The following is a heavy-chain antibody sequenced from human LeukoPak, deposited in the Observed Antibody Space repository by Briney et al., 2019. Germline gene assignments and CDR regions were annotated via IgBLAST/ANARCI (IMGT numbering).Heavy chain of an antibody. CDR2: IYYSGST. V-gene: IGHV4-39*01. D-gene: IGHD6-13*01. CDR1: GGSISSSSYY. Sequence: SSETLSLTCTVSGGSISSSSYYWGWIRQPPGKGLEWIGSIYYSGSTYYNPSLKSRVTISVDTSKNQFSLNLSSVTAADTAVYYCARGDAYSSSWTSYYYYGMDVWGQGTTVTVSS. J-gene: IGHJ6*02. CDR3: ARGDAYSSSWTSYYYYGMDV.